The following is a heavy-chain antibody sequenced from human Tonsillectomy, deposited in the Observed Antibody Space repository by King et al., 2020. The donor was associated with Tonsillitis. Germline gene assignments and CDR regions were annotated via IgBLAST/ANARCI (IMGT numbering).Heavy chain of an antibody. Sequence: VQLVESGGGLVQPGGSLRLSCAASGFTFSSYSMNWVRQAPGKGLEWVSYISSSSSTIYYADSVKGRFTISRDNAKNSLYLQMNSLRDEDTAVYYCAGAPLGFGGVIGDFDYWGQGTLVTVSS. J-gene: IGHJ4*02. V-gene: IGHV3-48*02. CDR3: AGAPLGFGGVIGDFDY. D-gene: IGHD3-16*02. CDR2: ISSSSSTI. CDR1: GFTFSSYS.